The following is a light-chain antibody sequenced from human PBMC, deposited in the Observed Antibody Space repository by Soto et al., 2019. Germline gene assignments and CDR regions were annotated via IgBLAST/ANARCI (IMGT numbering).Light chain of an antibody. CDR1: QSVSDY. Sequence: LLTQSPASLSLSPGERATLSCRAGQSVSDYLAWYQQKPGQPPRLLFFDASNRATGVPARFSAGGSGTDFTLIISSLEPEDFAVYYCQQRVNWPPTFGGGTKVDIK. V-gene: IGKV3-11*01. J-gene: IGKJ4*01. CDR3: QQRVNWPPT. CDR2: DAS.